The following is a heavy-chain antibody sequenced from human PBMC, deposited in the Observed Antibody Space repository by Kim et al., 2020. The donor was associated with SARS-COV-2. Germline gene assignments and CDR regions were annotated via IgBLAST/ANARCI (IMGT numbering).Heavy chain of an antibody. J-gene: IGHJ4*02. V-gene: IGHV3-23*01. CDR3: GKALRGATTYGVLGY. Sequence: DSVRGRFTSARDNSKNTLYVQMNSLRAEDTAVYYCGKALRGATTYGVLGYWGQGTLVTVSS. D-gene: IGHD1-26*01.